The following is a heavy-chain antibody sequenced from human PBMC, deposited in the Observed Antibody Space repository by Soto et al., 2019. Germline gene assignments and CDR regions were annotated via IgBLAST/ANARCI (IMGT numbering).Heavy chain of an antibody. CDR3: ARAREYSSSSGPGFDY. Sequence: SVKVSCKASGGTFSSYAISWVRQAPGQGPEWMGGIIPIFGTANYAQKFQGRVTITADESTSTAYMELSSLRSEDTAVYYCARAREYSSSSGPGFDYWGQGTLVTVSS. CDR2: IIPIFGTA. D-gene: IGHD6-6*01. V-gene: IGHV1-69*13. J-gene: IGHJ4*02. CDR1: GGTFSSYA.